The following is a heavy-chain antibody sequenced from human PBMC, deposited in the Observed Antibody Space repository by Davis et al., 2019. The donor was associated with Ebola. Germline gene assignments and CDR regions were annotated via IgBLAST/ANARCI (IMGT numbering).Heavy chain of an antibody. J-gene: IGHJ4*02. V-gene: IGHV4-59*01. CDR2: IYYSGST. CDR1: GGSISRSY. CDR3: ASFGYSYGSIDY. Sequence: MPSETLSLTCTVSGGSISRSYWSWIRQPPGKGLEWIGYIYYSGSTNYNPSLKSRVTISVDTSKNQFSLKLSSVTAADPAVYYCASFGYSYGSIDYWGQGTLVTVSS. D-gene: IGHD5-18*01.